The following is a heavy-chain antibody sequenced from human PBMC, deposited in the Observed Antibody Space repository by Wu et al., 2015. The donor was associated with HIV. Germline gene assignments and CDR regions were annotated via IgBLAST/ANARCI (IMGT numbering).Heavy chain of an antibody. Sequence: QVQLMQSGAEVKNPGASVKVSCKASNYTFTSHGISWVRQAPGQGLEWMGWISTYNGNTKYAQKVQGRVTLTTDTSTSTAYMELRSLRSDDTAVYYCARGGDYFDLGRYVMYYNPLDVWGQGTTVTVSS. CDR2: ISTYNGNT. CDR1: NYTFTSHG. J-gene: IGHJ6*02. V-gene: IGHV1-18*01. CDR3: ARGGDYFDLGRYVMYYNPLDV. D-gene: IGHD3-10*01.